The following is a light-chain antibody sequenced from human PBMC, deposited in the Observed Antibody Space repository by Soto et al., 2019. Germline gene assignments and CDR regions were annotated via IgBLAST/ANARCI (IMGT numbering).Light chain of an antibody. CDR1: QSVSSY. J-gene: IGKJ5*01. CDR3: QQRSNWPRPIT. CDR2: DAS. V-gene: IGKV3-11*01. Sequence: EIVLTQSPATLSLSPGERANLSCRASQSVSSYLAWYQQKPGQAPRLLIYDASNRATGIPARFSGSGSGTDFTFTISSLEPEDFAVYYCQQRSNWPRPITFGQGTRLEIK.